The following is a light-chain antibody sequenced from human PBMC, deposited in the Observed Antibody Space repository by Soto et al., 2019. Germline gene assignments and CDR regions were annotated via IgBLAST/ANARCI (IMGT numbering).Light chain of an antibody. V-gene: IGKV3-20*01. Sequence: EIVVTQSPGTLSLSPGERVTLSCRASQSVSSSYLAWYQQKPGQAPRLLIYGASSRATGIPDRFSGSGSGTDFTLTISRLEPEDFAVYYCQQYGSSPGTFGQGTKVDIK. CDR1: QSVSSSY. J-gene: IGKJ1*01. CDR2: GAS. CDR3: QQYGSSPGT.